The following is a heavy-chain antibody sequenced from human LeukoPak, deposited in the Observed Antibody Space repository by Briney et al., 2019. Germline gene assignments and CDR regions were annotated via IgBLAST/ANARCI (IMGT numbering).Heavy chain of an antibody. CDR1: GFTFSSYA. CDR3: AREVGDFWSGYALGY. V-gene: IGHV3-23*01. CDR2: ISGSGGST. Sequence: GGSLRLSYAASGFTFSSYAMSWVRQAPGKGLEWVSAISGSGGSTYYADSVKGRFTISRDNSKNTLYLQMNSLRAEDTAVYYCAREVGDFWSGYALGYWGQGTLVTVSS. J-gene: IGHJ4*02. D-gene: IGHD3-3*01.